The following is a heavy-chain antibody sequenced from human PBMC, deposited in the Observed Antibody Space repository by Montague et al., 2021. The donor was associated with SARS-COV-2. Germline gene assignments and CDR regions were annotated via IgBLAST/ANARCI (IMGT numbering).Heavy chain of an antibody. V-gene: IGHV4-39*07. CDR2: INHSGST. J-gene: IGHJ4*02. Sequence: SETLSLTCTVSGGSISSSSYYWGWNRQPPGKGLEWIGEINHSGSTNYNPSLKSQVTMSVDTSKNQFSLKLSSVTAADTAVYYCARGARQGYGFRLGSFDSWGQGTLVTVSS. CDR1: GGSISSSSYY. D-gene: IGHD3-10*01. CDR3: ARGARQGYGFRLGSFDS.